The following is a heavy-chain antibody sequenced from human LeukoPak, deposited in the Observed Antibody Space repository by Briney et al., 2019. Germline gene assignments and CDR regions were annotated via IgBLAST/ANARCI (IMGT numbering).Heavy chain of an antibody. J-gene: IGHJ6*02. CDR2: INSGGSGART. Sequence: GGSLRLSCAASGFTFSSYAMSWVRQAPGKGLEWVSGINSGGSGARTYYADSVKGRFSVSRDNSKNTLYLQMNSLRAEDTAVYYCAKKGESLDYYYMDVWGQGTTVTVSS. CDR1: GFTFSSYA. V-gene: IGHV3-23*01. D-gene: IGHD3-10*01. CDR3: AKKGESLDYYYMDV.